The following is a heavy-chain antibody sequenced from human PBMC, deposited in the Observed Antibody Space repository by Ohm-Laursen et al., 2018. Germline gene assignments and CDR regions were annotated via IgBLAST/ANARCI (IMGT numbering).Heavy chain of an antibody. J-gene: IGHJ4*02. Sequence: SLRLSCSASGFTFDTYWMTWVRQAPGKGLEWVSGISWNSGSIGYADSVKGRFTISRDNAKNSLYLQMNSLRAEDTALYYCAKDSGRYYGSGSYSNWGQGTLVTVSS. CDR3: AKDSGRYYGSGSYSN. CDR1: GFTFDTYW. D-gene: IGHD3-10*01. CDR2: ISWNSGSI. V-gene: IGHV3-9*01.